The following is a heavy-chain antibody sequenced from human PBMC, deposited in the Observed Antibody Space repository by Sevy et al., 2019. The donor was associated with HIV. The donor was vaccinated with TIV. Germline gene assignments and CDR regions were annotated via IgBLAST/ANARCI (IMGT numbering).Heavy chain of an antibody. J-gene: IGHJ6*02. Sequence: GGSLRLSCAASGFTFGDFWMTWVRQAPGKGLEWVANIKRDGNEKYYVPSVKGRFTISRDNAKSSLYLQMKSLGAEDTAVYYCARDCNSNTCLWGLDVWGQGTTVTVSS. D-gene: IGHD2-2*01. CDR1: GFTFGDFW. CDR3: ARDCNSNTCLWGLDV. CDR2: IKRDGNEK. V-gene: IGHV3-7*03.